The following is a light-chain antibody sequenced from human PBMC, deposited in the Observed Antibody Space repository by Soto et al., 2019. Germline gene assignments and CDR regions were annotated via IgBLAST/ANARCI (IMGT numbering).Light chain of an antibody. V-gene: IGKV3-11*01. J-gene: IGKJ3*01. CDR1: QSVSSS. CDR2: DAS. CDR3: QLRSNWRPEVN. Sequence: EIVLTQSPDTLSLSPGERATLSCRASQSVSSSLAWYQQKPGQAPRLLIYDASNRATGIPARFSGSGSGTHVTLTISRLEPEDFVGYYCQLRSNWRPEVNFGPGTKVDIK.